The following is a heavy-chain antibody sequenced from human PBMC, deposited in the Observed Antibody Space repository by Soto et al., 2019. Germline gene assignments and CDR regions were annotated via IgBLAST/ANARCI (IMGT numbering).Heavy chain of an antibody. CDR3: AKSRGGNNFDFFD. J-gene: IGHJ4*02. V-gene: IGHV3-64D*06. CDR2: IRGNGDSP. CDR1: GFTFSSYT. D-gene: IGHD5-12*01. Sequence: GGSLRLSCSASGFTFSSYTMHWVRQAPGKGLDYVSGIRGNGDSPFYADSVKGRFTISRDNSKNALYLLMSSLSADDTAVYYCAKSRGGNNFDFFDWGQGALVTVSS.